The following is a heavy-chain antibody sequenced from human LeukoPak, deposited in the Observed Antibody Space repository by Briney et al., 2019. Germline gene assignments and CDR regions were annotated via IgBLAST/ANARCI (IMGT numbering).Heavy chain of an antibody. CDR1: GFIFSDYA. J-gene: IGHJ2*01. Sequence: GGALRLSCAASGFIFSDYAMNWVRQASGKGLQWGSSISGPGGNTYYAESVRGRFTISRDNSKHTLYLQMNSLRAEDTAVYYCARDPGNWYFDLWGRGTLVTVSS. D-gene: IGHD3-10*01. CDR3: ARDPGNWYFDL. CDR2: ISGPGGNT. V-gene: IGHV3-23*01.